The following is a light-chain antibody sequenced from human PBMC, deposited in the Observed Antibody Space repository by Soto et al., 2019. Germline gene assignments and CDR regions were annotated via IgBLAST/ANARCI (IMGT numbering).Light chain of an antibody. CDR3: QQYYNIPWT. J-gene: IGKJ1*01. V-gene: IGKV4-1*01. Sequence: DIVMTQSPDSLAVSLGERATINCKSSQSILYRSTNKHYLAWYQQKSGQPPKLLIYWASTRESGVPDRFSGSGSATDFTLTISSLQAEDVAVYYCQQYYNIPWTFGQGTKVEIK. CDR2: WAS. CDR1: QSILYRSTNKHY.